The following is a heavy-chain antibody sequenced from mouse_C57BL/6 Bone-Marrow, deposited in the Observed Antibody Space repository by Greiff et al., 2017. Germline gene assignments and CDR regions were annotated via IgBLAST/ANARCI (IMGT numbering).Heavy chain of an antibody. J-gene: IGHJ2*01. D-gene: IGHD3-2*02. CDR2: ILPGSGST. Sequence: VQLQESGAELMKPGASVKLSCKATGYTFTGYWIEWVKQRPGHGLEWIGEILPGSGSTNYNAKFKGKATFTADTSSNTAYMQLSSLTTEDSAIYYCAREGQLRPFDYWGQGTTLTVSS. CDR3: AREGQLRPFDY. CDR1: GYTFTGYW. V-gene: IGHV1-9*01.